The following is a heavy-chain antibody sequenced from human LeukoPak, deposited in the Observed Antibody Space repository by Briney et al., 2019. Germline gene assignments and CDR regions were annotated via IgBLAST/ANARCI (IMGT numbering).Heavy chain of an antibody. D-gene: IGHD3-3*01. Sequence: PGRSLRLSCAASGFTFSSYAMHWVRQAPGKGLEWVAVISYDGSNKYYADSVKGRFTISRDNSKNTLYLQMNSLRAEDTAVYYCARALGGGYYDFWSGYYPWYFDYWGQGTLVTVSS. CDR1: GFTFSSYA. J-gene: IGHJ4*02. CDR3: ARALGGGYYDFWSGYYPWYFDY. V-gene: IGHV3-30-3*01. CDR2: ISYDGSNK.